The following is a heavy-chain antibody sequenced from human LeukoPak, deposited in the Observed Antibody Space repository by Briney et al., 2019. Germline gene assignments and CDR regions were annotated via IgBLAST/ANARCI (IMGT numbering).Heavy chain of an antibody. CDR2: ISSSSSYI. CDR1: GFTFSSYN. D-gene: IGHD1-26*01. Sequence: GGSLRLSCAASGFTFSSYNMNWVRQAPGKGLEWVSSISSSSSYIYYADSVKGRFTISRDNARNSLFLEMNSLRVEDTAMYYCARGWEDGRHFHIWGQGTMVTVSS. V-gene: IGHV3-21*01. J-gene: IGHJ3*02. CDR3: ARGWEDGRHFHI.